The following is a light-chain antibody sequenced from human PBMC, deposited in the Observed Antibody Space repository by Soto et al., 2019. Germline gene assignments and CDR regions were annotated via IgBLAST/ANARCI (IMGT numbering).Light chain of an antibody. J-gene: IGLJ1*01. V-gene: IGLV2-11*01. Sequence: QSVLTQPRSVSGSPRQSVTISCTGTSSDVGSYKDVSWYQHHTGKAPKLMIYDVSERPSGVPDRFSGSKSGNTASLTISGLQAEDEANYYCCAYADTFYVFGTGTKVTVL. CDR3: CAYADTFYV. CDR2: DVS. CDR1: SSDVGSYKD.